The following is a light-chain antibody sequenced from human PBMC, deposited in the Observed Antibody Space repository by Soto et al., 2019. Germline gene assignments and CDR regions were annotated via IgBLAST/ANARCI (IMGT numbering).Light chain of an antibody. Sequence: IQMTQSPSTLSASVGDIVTITCRASHNIERWMAWYQQKPGKAPSLLIFDASTLHSGVPSRFSGSGSGKDFTLTISSLQTDDFATYYCKQFAISTKFGQGTKVDI. CDR1: HNIERW. CDR3: KQFAISTK. V-gene: IGKV1-5*01. J-gene: IGKJ1*01. CDR2: DAS.